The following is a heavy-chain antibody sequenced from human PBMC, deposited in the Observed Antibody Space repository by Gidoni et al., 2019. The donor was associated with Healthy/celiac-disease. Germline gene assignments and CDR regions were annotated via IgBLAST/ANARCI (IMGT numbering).Heavy chain of an antibody. CDR1: GGSISSSSYY. D-gene: IGHD6-6*01. V-gene: IGHV4-39*01. CDR3: ARRRRPTRASSSSPYGY. J-gene: IGHJ4*02. CDR2: IYYSGST. Sequence: QLQLQESGPGLVKPSETLSLTCTVSGGSISSSSYYWGWIRQPPGKGLEWIGSIYYSGSTYYNPSLKSRVTISVDTSKNQFSLKLSSVTAADTAVYYCARRRRPTRASSSSPYGYWGQGTLVTVSS.